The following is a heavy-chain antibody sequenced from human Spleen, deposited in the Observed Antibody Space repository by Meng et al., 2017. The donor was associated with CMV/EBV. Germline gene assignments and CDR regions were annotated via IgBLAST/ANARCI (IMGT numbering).Heavy chain of an antibody. V-gene: IGHV3-21*01. CDR1: GFTFDDYA. D-gene: IGHD6-13*01. J-gene: IGHJ4*02. CDR3: ARGGSSWYYLDN. CDR2: ISTSSSYI. Sequence: GESLKISCAASGFTFDDYAMHWVRQAPGKGLEWVSFISTSSSYIYYADSLKGRFTISRDNAKNSLSLQMNNLSAEDTAVYYCARGGSSWYYLDNWGQGTLVTVSS.